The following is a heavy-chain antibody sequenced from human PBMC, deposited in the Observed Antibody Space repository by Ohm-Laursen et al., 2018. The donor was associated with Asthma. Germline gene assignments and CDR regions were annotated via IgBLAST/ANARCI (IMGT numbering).Heavy chain of an antibody. D-gene: IGHD6-13*01. J-gene: IGHJ4*02. Sequence: SLRLSCSASGFTFSSYALNWVRQAPGKGLDWVSYINGDSKSIHYGDSVRGRFTISRDNAKNSLYLQMNNLRDEDTAVYYCARADSSNWDFDYWGPGTQATVSS. CDR3: ARADSSNWDFDY. CDR2: INGDSKSI. CDR1: GFTFSSYA. V-gene: IGHV3-48*02.